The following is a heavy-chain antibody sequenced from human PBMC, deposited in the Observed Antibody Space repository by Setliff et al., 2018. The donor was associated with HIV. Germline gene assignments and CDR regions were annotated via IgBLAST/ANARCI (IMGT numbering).Heavy chain of an antibody. D-gene: IGHD1-26*01. V-gene: IGHV3-23*01. Sequence: PGESLKISCAASGFTFSNYAMNWVRQAPGKGLEWVSSISGSGSTTYYADSVKGRLTISRDNSQNALYLHMNSLRTEDTAVYYCARDSGTVGADDYWGQGTLVTVSS. J-gene: IGHJ4*02. CDR1: GFTFSNYA. CDR2: ISGSGSTT. CDR3: ARDSGTVGADDY.